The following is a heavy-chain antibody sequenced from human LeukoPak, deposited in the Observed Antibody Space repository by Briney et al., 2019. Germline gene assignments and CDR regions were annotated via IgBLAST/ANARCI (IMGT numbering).Heavy chain of an antibody. V-gene: IGHV3-23*01. D-gene: IGHD5-12*01. J-gene: IGHJ4*02. CDR3: AKGHGGYDPLYFDY. CDR1: GVTFSSYT. Sequence: GGSLRLSCAASGVTFSSYTMSLVRQAPGKGLEWVSGVSDSGTSTYYADSVKGRFTISRDNSKNTLYLQMNSLRAEDTAVYYCAKGHGGYDPLYFDYWGQGTLVTVSS. CDR2: VSDSGTST.